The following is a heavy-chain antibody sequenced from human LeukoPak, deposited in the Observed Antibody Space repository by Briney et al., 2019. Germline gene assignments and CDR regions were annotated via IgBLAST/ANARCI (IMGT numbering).Heavy chain of an antibody. J-gene: IGHJ4*02. CDR1: DASISGYY. CDR2: IHFSGST. CDR3: AGIVPYDYGYIDH. V-gene: IGHV4-59*01. Sequence: SETLSLTCTVSDASISGYYWSWIRQPPGKGLEWIGSIHFSGSTNYNPSLRSRVTISVDTSKNQLSLKLSSVTAADTAVYYCAGIVPYDYGYIDHWGQGTLVTVSS. D-gene: IGHD4/OR15-4a*01.